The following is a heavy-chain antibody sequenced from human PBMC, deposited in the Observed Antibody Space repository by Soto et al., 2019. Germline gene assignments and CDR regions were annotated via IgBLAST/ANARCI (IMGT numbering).Heavy chain of an antibody. CDR1: GFTFDHYA. CDR2: ISWNSGSA. V-gene: IGHV3-9*01. J-gene: IGHJ4*02. Sequence: GGSLRLSCAASGFTFDHYAMHWVRQLPGKGLEWVSGISWNSGSAAYMDSVKGRFLISRDNAKKSLFLQMRSLRPEDTALYYCVKGLNYNFDNIGFHGWGQGTLVTVSS. D-gene: IGHD3-22*01. CDR3: VKGLNYNFDNIGFHG.